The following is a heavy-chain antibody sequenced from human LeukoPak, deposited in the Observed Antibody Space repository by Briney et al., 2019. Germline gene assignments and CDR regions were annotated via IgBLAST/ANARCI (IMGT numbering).Heavy chain of an antibody. CDR2: IKQDGSEK. CDR1: GFTFSSSW. D-gene: IGHD3-9*01. J-gene: IGHJ4*02. V-gene: IGHV3-7*03. Sequence: QPGGSLRLSCAASGFTFSSSWMSWVRQAPGKGLEWVANIKQDGSEKYYVDSVKGRFTISRDNAKNSLFLQMNSLRAEDTAVYYCARSEYDDILTSLSDYFDYWGQGTLVTVSS. CDR3: ARSEYDDILTSLSDYFDY.